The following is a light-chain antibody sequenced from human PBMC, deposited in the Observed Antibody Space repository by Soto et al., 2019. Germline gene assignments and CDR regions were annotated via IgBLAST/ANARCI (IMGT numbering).Light chain of an antibody. Sequence: EIMLTQSPGTLSLSPGERATLSCRASQSVSSSFLAWYQQKPGQAPRLLIYGASIRATGIPDRFSGSGSGTDFTLTISRLEPEDFAMYLCQQYGTSLWTFGQGTKVEIK. CDR2: GAS. J-gene: IGKJ1*01. V-gene: IGKV3-20*01. CDR3: QQYGTSLWT. CDR1: QSVSSSF.